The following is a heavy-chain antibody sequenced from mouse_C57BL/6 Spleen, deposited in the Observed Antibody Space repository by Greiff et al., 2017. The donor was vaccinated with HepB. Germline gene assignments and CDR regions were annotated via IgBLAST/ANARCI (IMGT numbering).Heavy chain of an antibody. CDR3: ARGFLYYFDY. CDR1: GYAFSSSW. J-gene: IGHJ2*01. CDR2: IYPGDGDT. V-gene: IGHV1-82*01. Sequence: VQLQQSGPELVKPGASVKISCKASGYAFSSSWMNWVKQRPGKGLEWIGRIYPGDGDTNYNGKFKGKATLTADKSSSTAYMQLSSLTSEDSAVYFGARGFLYYFDYWGQSTTLTVSS.